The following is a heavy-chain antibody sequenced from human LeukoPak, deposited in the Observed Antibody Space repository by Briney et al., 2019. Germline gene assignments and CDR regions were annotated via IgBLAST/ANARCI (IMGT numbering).Heavy chain of an antibody. J-gene: IGHJ6*03. D-gene: IGHD1-1*01. CDR1: GYTFINYD. V-gene: IGHV1-8*01. CDR2: MNPNSGNT. CDR3: ATNGGGGTYYYYMDV. Sequence: GASVKVSCKASGYTFINYDINWVRQATGQGLEWMGWMNPNSGNTGYAQKFQGRVTITADESTSTAYMELSSLRSEDTAVYYCATNGGGGTYYYYMDVWGKGTTVTISS.